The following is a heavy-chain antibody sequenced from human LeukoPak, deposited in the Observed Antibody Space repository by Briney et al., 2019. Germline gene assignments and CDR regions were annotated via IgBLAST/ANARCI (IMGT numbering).Heavy chain of an antibody. CDR3: ARVATIWGSHRYFDY. CDR2: ISPYNDNT. Sequence: ASVKVSCKASGYNFITYPLIWVRQAPGQGLEWMGRISPYNDNTDLAQNLQGRVTMTTDTSTSTAYMELRGLTSDDTAVFFCARVATIWGSHRYFDYWGQGTLVTVSS. V-gene: IGHV1-18*01. CDR1: GYNFITYP. J-gene: IGHJ4*02. D-gene: IGHD3-16*02.